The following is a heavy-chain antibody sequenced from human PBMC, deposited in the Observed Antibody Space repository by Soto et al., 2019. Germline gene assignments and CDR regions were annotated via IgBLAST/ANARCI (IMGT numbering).Heavy chain of an antibody. D-gene: IGHD1-1*01. CDR3: ARENAPLYNWNDVYYYYGMDV. V-gene: IGHV1-69*13. CDR2: IIPIFGTA. CDR1: GGTFSSYA. Sequence: SVKVSCKASGGTFSSYAISWVRQAPGQGLEWMGGIIPIFGTANYAQKFQGRVTITADESTSTAYMELSSLRSEDTAVYYCARENAPLYNWNDVYYYYGMDVWGQGTTVTVSS. J-gene: IGHJ6*02.